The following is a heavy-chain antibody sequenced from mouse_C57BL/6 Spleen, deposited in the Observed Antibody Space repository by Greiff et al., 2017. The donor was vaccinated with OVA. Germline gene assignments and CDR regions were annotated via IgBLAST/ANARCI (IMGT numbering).Heavy chain of an antibody. CDR2: IDPYSGGT. J-gene: IGHJ2*01. Sequence: VQLQQPGAELVKPGASVKLSCKASGYTFTSYWMHWVKQRPGRGLEWIGRIDPYSGGTKYNEKFKSKATLTVDKPSSTAYMQLSSLTSEDSAVYYCAREEDYDASDYWGQGTTLTVSS. V-gene: IGHV1-72*01. CDR3: AREEDYDASDY. D-gene: IGHD2-4*01. CDR1: GYTFTSYW.